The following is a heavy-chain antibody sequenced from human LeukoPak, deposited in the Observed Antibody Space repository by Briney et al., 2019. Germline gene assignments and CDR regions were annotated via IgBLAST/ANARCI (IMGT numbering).Heavy chain of an antibody. CDR1: GYTFTSYA. J-gene: IGHJ4*02. CDR2: INAGNGNT. CDR3: ARQLWLEGGFDY. V-gene: IGHV1-3*01. D-gene: IGHD5-18*01. Sequence: ASVKVSCKASGYTFTSYAMHWVRQAPGQRLEWMGWINAGNGNTKYSQKFQGRVTITRDTSASTAYMELSSLRSEDTAVYYCARQLWLEGGFDYWGQGTLVTVSS.